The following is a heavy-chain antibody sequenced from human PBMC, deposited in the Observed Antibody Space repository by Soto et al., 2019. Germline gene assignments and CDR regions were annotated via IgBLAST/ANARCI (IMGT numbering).Heavy chain of an antibody. CDR2: ISSSSSSI. CDR1: GFTFSSYS. D-gene: IGHD1-1*01. J-gene: IGHJ4*02. CDR3: ARSRYNDY. Sequence: GGSLRLSCAASGFTFSSYSMNWVRQAPGKGLEWVSYISSSSSSISYTDSVKGRFTISRDNAKNSLYLQMNSLGAEDTAVYYCARSRYNDYWGQGTLVTVSS. V-gene: IGHV3-48*01.